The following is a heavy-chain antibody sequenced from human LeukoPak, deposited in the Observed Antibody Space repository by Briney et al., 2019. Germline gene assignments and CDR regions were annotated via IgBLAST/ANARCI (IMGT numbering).Heavy chain of an antibody. D-gene: IGHD2-15*01. CDR1: GGSFSGYY. J-gene: IGHJ1*01. V-gene: IGHV4-34*01. Sequence: SETLSLTCAVYGGSFSGYYWSWIRQPPGKGLEWIGEINHSGSTNYNPSLKSRVTISVDTSKNQFSLKLSSVTAADTAVYYCARVEHQVPLARGYQHWGQGTLVTVSS. CDR3: ARVEHQVPLARGYQH. CDR2: INHSGST.